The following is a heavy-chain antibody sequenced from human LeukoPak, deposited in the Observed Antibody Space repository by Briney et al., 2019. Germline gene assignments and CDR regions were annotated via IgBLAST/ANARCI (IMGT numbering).Heavy chain of an antibody. CDR1: GFTFSSYA. D-gene: IGHD3-10*01. Sequence: GGSLRLSCAASGFTFSSYAMSWVRQAPGKGLEWVSTISGSGSGTYYADSVKGRFTLSRDNSMNTLYLQMNSLRAEDTAVYYCAKYGSGTYYNGLYWGQGTLVTVSS. CDR3: AKYGSGTYYNGLY. V-gene: IGHV3-23*01. CDR2: ISGSGSGT. J-gene: IGHJ4*02.